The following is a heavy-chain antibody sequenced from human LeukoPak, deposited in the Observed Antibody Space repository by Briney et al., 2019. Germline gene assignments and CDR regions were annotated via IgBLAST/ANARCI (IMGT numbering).Heavy chain of an antibody. Sequence: GGSLRLSCAASGFSVSSNHMSWVRQAPGKGLEWVSVIYSGGNTHYADSVKGRFTISRDNSKNTLYLQMNSLRDEDTAVYYCARGIAAAGIVGVSDYWGQGTLVTVSS. J-gene: IGHJ4*02. D-gene: IGHD6-13*01. V-gene: IGHV3-66*01. CDR2: IYSGGNT. CDR1: GFSVSSNH. CDR3: ARGIAAAGIVGVSDY.